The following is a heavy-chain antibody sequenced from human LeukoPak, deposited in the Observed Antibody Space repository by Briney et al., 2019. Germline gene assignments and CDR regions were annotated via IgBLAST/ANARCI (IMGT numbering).Heavy chain of an antibody. CDR1: GGTFSSYA. CDR3: ASCPIRPRYYDFWSATKGWFDP. V-gene: IGHV1-69*13. D-gene: IGHD3-3*01. Sequence: SVKVPCKASGGTFSSYAISWVRQAPGQGLEWMGGIIPICGTANYAQKFQGRVTITADESTSTAYMELSSLRSEDTAVYYCASCPIRPRYYDFWSATKGWFDPWGQGTLVTVSS. CDR2: IIPICGTA. J-gene: IGHJ5*02.